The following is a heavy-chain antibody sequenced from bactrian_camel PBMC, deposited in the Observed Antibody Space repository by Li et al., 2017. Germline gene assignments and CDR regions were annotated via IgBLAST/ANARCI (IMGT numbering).Heavy chain of an antibody. CDR2: IYSDGSNT. Sequence: QLVESGGGLVQPGGSLRLSCAASGFTFSSYYMSWVRQAPGKGLEWVSSIYSDGSNTWYADSVKGRFTISRDNAKNTVSLQMNSLKSEDTALYYCAADLDRDLGPFGSWGQGTQVTVS. CDR1: GFTFSSYY. J-gene: IGHJ6*01. CDR3: AADLDRDLGPFGS. D-gene: IGHD1*01. V-gene: IGHV3-2*01.